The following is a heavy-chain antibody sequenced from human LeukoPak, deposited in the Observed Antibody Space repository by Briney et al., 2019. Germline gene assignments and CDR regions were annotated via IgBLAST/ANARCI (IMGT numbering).Heavy chain of an antibody. J-gene: IGHJ4*02. CDR2: IYYSGST. CDR3: ARDFGGIVGAVYFDY. D-gene: IGHD1-26*01. Sequence: PSETLSLTCTVSGGSISSSSYYWGWIRQPPGKGLEWIGSIYYSGSTYYNPSLKSRVTISVDTSKNQFSLKLSSVTAADTAVYYCARDFGGIVGAVYFDYWGQGTLVTVSS. CDR1: GGSISSSSYY. V-gene: IGHV4-39*07.